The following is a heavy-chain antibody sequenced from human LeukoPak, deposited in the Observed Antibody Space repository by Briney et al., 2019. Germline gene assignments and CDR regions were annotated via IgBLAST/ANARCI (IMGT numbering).Heavy chain of an antibody. J-gene: IGHJ4*02. Sequence: GASVKVSCKASGGTFSSYAISWVRQAPGQGLEWMGGIIPIFGTANYAQKFQGRVTITTDESTSTAYMELSSLRSEDTAVYYCATGYYYDSSGYDFDYWGQGTLVTVSS. CDR1: GGTFSSYA. CDR3: ATGYYYDSSGYDFDY. CDR2: IIPIFGTA. V-gene: IGHV1-69*05. D-gene: IGHD3-22*01.